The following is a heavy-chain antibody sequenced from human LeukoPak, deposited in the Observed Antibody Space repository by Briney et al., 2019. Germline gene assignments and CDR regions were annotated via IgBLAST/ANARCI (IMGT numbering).Heavy chain of an antibody. J-gene: IGHJ4*02. CDR2: ISAYNGNT. V-gene: IGHV1-18*01. Sequence: ASVKVSCKASGYTFTSYGISWVRQAPGQGLEWMGWISAYNGNTNYAQKFQGRVTMTRDTSISTAYMELSRLRSDDTAVYYCARGEYSYGLGLDWGQGTLVTVSS. CDR3: ARGEYSYGLGLD. D-gene: IGHD5-18*01. CDR1: GYTFTSYG.